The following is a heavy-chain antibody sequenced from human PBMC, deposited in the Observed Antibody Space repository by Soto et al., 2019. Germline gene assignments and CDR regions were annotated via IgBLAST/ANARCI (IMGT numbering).Heavy chain of an antibody. CDR3: ARTYSSSYSRYPVYYGMDV. V-gene: IGHV4-59*01. Sequence: SETLSLTCTVSGDSISSYFWSWIRQPPGRGLEWIGCVYHSGSTNYSPSLKRRVSISVDTSKNQFSLRLTSVTAADTAVYYCARTYSSSYSRYPVYYGMDVWGQGTTVTVSS. D-gene: IGHD3-22*01. J-gene: IGHJ6*02. CDR2: VYHSGST. CDR1: GDSISSYF.